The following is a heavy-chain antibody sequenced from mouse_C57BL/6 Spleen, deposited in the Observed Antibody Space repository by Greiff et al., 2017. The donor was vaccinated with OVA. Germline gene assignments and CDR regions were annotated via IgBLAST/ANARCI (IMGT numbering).Heavy chain of an antibody. V-gene: IGHV1-81*01. J-gene: IGHJ4*01. D-gene: IGHD2-3*01. Sequence: QVQLQQSGAELARPGASVKLSCKASGYTFTSYGISWVKQRTGQGLEWIGEIYPRSGNTYYNEKFKGKATLTADKSSSTAYMELRSLTSEDSAVYFCARVLYDGYYYYAMDYWGQGTSVTVSS. CDR2: IYPRSGNT. CDR3: ARVLYDGYYYYAMDY. CDR1: GYTFTSYG.